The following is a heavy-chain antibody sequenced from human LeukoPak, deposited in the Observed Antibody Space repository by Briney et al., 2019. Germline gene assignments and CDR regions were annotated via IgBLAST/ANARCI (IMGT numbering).Heavy chain of an antibody. V-gene: IGHV6-1*01. D-gene: IGHD2-2*01. J-gene: IGHJ5*02. CDR1: GDSVSSNSVT. CDR3: ARRLTQYDCFDP. Sequence: SQTLSLTCAISGDSVSSNSVTWNWIRQSPSRGLEWLGRTYYRSTWYNDYAVSVRGRITVNPDTSKNQFSLHPNSVTPEGTAVYYCARRLTQYDCFDPWGQGILVTVSS. CDR2: TYYRSTWYN.